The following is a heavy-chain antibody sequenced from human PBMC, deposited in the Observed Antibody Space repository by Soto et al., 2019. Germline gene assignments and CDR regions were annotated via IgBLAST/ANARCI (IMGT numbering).Heavy chain of an antibody. V-gene: IGHV4-4*02. J-gene: IGHJ5*02. CDR3: ARVWASSLNMFDP. CDR2: IYHSGST. D-gene: IGHD6-13*01. CDR1: SGSISSSNW. Sequence: QVQLQESGPGLVKPSGTLSLTCAVSSGSISSSNWWIWVRQPPGKGLEWIGEIYHSGSTNYNPSLQSRVTISVDKSKNQFSLKLSSVTAADTAVYYCARVWASSLNMFDPWGQGTLVTVSS.